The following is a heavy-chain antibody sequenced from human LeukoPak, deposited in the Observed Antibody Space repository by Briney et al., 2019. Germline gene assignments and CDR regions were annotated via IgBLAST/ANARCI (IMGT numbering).Heavy chain of an antibody. CDR2: IYYSGST. D-gene: IGHD2-15*01. V-gene: IGHV4-59*01. CDR1: GGSISSYY. CDR3: ARVLLPYNWFDP. Sequence: SETLSLTCTVSGGSISSYYWSWIRQPPGKGLEWIGYIYYSGSTNYNPSLKSRVTISVDTSKNQFSLKLSSVTAADTAVYYCARVLLPYNWFDPWGQGTLVTVSS. J-gene: IGHJ5*02.